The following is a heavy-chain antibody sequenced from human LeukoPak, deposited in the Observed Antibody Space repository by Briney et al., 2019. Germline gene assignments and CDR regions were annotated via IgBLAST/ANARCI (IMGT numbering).Heavy chain of an antibody. Sequence: PGGSLRLSCAASGFTFSNYGMNWVRQAPGKGLEWVSAISGSGGSTYYADSVKGRFTISRDNSKNTLYLQMNSLRAEDTAVYYCAKALGWNDVGLDYWGQGTLVTVSS. J-gene: IGHJ4*02. CDR3: AKALGWNDVGLDY. V-gene: IGHV3-23*01. CDR2: ISGSGGST. D-gene: IGHD1-1*01. CDR1: GFTFSNYG.